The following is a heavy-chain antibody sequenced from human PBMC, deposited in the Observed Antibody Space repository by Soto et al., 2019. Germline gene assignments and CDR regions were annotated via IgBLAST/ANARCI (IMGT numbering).Heavy chain of an antibody. Sequence: XGPTLVNTTQTLTLAFTFSGFSLSTSGVGVGWIRQPPGKALEWLALIYWNDDKRYSPSLKSRLTITKDTSKNQVVLTMTNMDPVDTATYYCAHRRNRVAGAFDAFDIWGQGPMVTVSS. D-gene: IGHD6-19*01. J-gene: IGHJ3*02. CDR2: IYWNDDK. V-gene: IGHV2-5*01. CDR3: AHRRNRVAGAFDAFDI. CDR1: GFSLSTSGVG.